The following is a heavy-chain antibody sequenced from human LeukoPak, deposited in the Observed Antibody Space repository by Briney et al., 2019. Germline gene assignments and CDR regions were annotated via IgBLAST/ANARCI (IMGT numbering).Heavy chain of an antibody. CDR3: AREAVVVPAARFDGMDV. D-gene: IGHD2-2*01. J-gene: IGHJ6*02. V-gene: IGHV3-48*04. Sequence: GGSLRLSCAASGFTFSSYSMNWVRQAPGKGLEWVSYISSSSSTIYYADSVKGRFTISRDNAKNSLYLQVNSLRAEDTAVYYCAREAVVVPAARFDGMDVWGQGTTVTVSS. CDR2: ISSSSSTI. CDR1: GFTFSSYS.